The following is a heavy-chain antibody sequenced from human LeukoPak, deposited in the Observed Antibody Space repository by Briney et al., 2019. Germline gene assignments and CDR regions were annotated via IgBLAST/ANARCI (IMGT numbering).Heavy chain of an antibody. CDR1: GYTFTSYD. V-gene: IGHV1-8*01. Sequence: ASVKVSCKASGYTFTSYDINWVRQATGQGLEWMGWMNPNSGNTGYAQKFQGRVTMTRNTSISTAYMELSSLRSEDTAVYYCARQGSSSWYYHYMDVWGKGTTVTVSS. CDR2: MNPNSGNT. CDR3: ARQGSSSWYYHYMDV. J-gene: IGHJ6*03. D-gene: IGHD6-13*01.